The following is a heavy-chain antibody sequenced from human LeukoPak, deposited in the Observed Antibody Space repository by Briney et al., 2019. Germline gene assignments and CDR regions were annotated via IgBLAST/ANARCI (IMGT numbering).Heavy chain of an antibody. V-gene: IGHV4-59*01. J-gene: IGHJ6*03. Sequence: TSETLSLTCTVSGGSISSYYWSWIRQPPGKGLEWIGYIYYSGSTNYNPSLKSRVTISVDTSKNQFSLKLTSVTAADTAVYYCARTTEGGYTYGYFYYCYMDVWGKGTTVTISS. CDR2: IYYSGST. CDR1: GGSISSYY. D-gene: IGHD5-18*01. CDR3: ARTTEGGYTYGYFYYCYMDV.